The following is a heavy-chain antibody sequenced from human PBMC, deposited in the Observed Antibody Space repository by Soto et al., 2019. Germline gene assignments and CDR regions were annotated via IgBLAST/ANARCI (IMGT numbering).Heavy chain of an antibody. D-gene: IGHD2-21*01. CDR2: ISWNSGSI. J-gene: IGHJ4*02. CDR1: GFTFDDYA. CDR3: AKGPSGVVQTYFDY. V-gene: IGHV3-9*01. Sequence: EVQLVASGGGLVQPGRSLRLSCAASGFTFDDYAVHWVRQAPGKGLEWVSGISWNSGSIGHADSVKGRFTISRDNAKNSLYLQMNSLRAEDTALYYCAKGPSGVVQTYFDYCGQGTLVTVSS.